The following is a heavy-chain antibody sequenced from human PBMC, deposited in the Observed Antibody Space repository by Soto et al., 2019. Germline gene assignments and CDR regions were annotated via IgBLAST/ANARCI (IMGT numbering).Heavy chain of an antibody. CDR2: INHTGGT. CDR1: GGYVKGYD. V-gene: IGHV4-34*01. Sequence: SSATLSLSYAVYGGYVKGYDWNWIRPPPGKGLEWIGEINHTGGTHYNPSLKSRVTMSVDTSKNQFSLRLSSVTAADTAIYYCATRITVFGLLIPPFDPWGQGTQVTVSS. D-gene: IGHD3-3*01. J-gene: IGHJ5*02. CDR3: ATRITVFGLLIPPFDP.